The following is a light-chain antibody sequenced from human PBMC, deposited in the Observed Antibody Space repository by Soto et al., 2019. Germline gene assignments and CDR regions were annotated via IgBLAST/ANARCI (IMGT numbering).Light chain of an antibody. CDR3: QQYGRSSIT. Sequence: EIVLTQSPATLSLSPGERAILSCGASQIVSGDYLAWYQQKPGLAPRLLIYDASTRATGIPDRFSGSGPGTDFTLTITRLEPEDFAVYYCQQYGRSSITFGQGTRLETK. CDR2: DAS. V-gene: IGKV3D-20*01. J-gene: IGKJ5*01. CDR1: QIVSGDY.